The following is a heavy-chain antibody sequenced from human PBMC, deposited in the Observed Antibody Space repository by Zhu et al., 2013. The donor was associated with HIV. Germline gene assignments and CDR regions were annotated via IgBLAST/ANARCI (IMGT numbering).Heavy chain of an antibody. CDR3: ATWTSGSPLVAFDI. CDR2: INPNSGGT. D-gene: IGHD3-3*01. V-gene: IGHV1-2*02. Sequence: QVQLVQSGAEVKKPGASVKVSCKASGYTFTGYYIHWVRQAPGQGLEWMGWINPNSGGTNYAQNFQGRVTMTRDTSISTAYMELSRLRSDDTAVYYCATWTSGSPLVAFDIWAKGQWSRLF. J-gene: IGHJ3*02. CDR1: GYTFTGYY.